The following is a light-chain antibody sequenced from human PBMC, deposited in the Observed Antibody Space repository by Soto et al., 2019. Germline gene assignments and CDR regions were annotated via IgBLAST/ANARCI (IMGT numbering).Light chain of an antibody. V-gene: IGKV3-15*01. J-gene: IGKJ5*01. CDR1: QSVGSY. CDR2: GAS. Sequence: EIVLPQSPATLSLSPGEGATLSCRASQSVGSYLAWYQQKLGQAPRLLIYGASTRATGFPARFSGSGSGTEFTLTISSLQSEDFAVYYCQQYNGWPITFGQGTRLEIK. CDR3: QQYNGWPIT.